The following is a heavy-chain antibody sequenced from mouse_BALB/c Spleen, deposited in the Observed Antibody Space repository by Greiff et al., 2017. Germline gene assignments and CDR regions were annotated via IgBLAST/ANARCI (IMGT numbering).Heavy chain of an antibody. CDR2: ISSGGSYT. V-gene: IGHV5-9-3*01. D-gene: IGHD1-1*01. CDR1: GFTFSSYA. Sequence: EVQVVESGGGLVKPGGSLKLSCAASGFTFSSYAMSWVRQTPEKRLEWVATISSGGSYTYYPDSVKGRFTISRDNAKNTLYLQMSSLRSEDTAMYYCARHGDYGSSRYYYAMDYWGQGTSVTVSS. CDR3: ARHGDYGSSRYYYAMDY. J-gene: IGHJ4*01.